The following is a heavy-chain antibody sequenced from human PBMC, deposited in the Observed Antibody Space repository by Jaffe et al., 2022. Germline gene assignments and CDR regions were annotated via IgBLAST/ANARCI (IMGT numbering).Heavy chain of an antibody. V-gene: IGHV3-7*01. CDR2: IREDGNEE. CDR3: ARGRGTPDY. D-gene: IGHD2-15*01. CDR1: GFIFSNSW. J-gene: IGHJ4*02. Sequence: EVQLVEWGGDLVQPGGSQRLSCVASGFIFSNSWMTWVRQAPGKGLEWVANIREDGNEESYVDSVKGRFTISRDNARNLVYLQMNSLRVEDTAVYYCARGRGTPDYWGQGTLVTVSS.